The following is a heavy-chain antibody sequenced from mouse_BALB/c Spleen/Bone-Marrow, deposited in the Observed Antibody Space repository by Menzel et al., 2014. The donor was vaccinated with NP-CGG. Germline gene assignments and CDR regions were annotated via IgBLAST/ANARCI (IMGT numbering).Heavy chain of an antibody. CDR2: INPYNGAT. CDR3: ARKGNFGWFAY. J-gene: IGHJ3*01. CDR1: GYSFTAYY. V-gene: IGHV1-31*01. D-gene: IGHD2-1*01. Sequence: VQLKESGPELVKPGASVKISCKASGYSFTAYYIHWVKQSHVKSLEWIGRINPYNGATSYNQNFKDKDSLTVDKSSSTAYMKLHSLTSEDSAVYYCARKGNFGWFAYWGQGTLVTGSA.